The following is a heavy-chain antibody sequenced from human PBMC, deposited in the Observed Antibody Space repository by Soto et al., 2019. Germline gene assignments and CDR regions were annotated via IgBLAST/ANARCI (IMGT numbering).Heavy chain of an antibody. CDR1: GFTFSSYS. J-gene: IGHJ4*02. CDR2: ISSSSSTI. V-gene: IGHV3-48*02. CDR3: ASLITGTTIPFDY. D-gene: IGHD1-7*01. Sequence: GGSLRLSCAASGFTFSSYSMNWVRQAPGKGLEWVSSISSSSSTIYYADSVKGRFTISRDNAKNSLYLQMNSLRDEDTAVYYCASLITGTTIPFDYWGQGTLVTVSS.